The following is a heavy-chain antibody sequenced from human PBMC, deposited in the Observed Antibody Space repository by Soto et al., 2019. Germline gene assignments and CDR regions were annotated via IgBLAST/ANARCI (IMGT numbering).Heavy chain of an antibody. CDR2: INPNSGGT. D-gene: IGHD1-1*01. CDR1: GYTFTGYY. CDR3: ARESTGTWEDHAFDI. J-gene: IGHJ3*02. Sequence: QVQLVQSGAEVKKPGASVKVSCKASGYTFTGYYMHWVRQAPGQGLEWMGWINPNSGGTNYAQKFQGWVTMTRDTSISTAYMELSRLRSDDTAVYYCARESTGTWEDHAFDIWGQGTMVTVSS. V-gene: IGHV1-2*04.